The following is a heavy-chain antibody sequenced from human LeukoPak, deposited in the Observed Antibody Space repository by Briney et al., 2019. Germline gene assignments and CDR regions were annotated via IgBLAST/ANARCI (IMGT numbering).Heavy chain of an antibody. CDR3: ASRVPDEPSDYYYYYMDV. V-gene: IGHV4-30-2*01. D-gene: IGHD2-2*01. CDR2: IYHSGST. CDR1: GGSISSGGYY. Sequence: PSETLSLTCTVSGGSISSGGYYWSWIRQPPGKGLEWIGYIYHSGSTYYNPSLKSRVTISVDTSKNQFSLKLSSVTAADTAVYYCASRVPDEPSDYYYYYMDVWGKGTTVTVSS. J-gene: IGHJ6*03.